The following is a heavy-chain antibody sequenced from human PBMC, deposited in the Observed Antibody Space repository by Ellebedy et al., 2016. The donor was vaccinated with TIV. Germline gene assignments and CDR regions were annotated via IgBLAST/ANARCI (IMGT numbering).Heavy chain of an antibody. CDR2: ISYSGIT. CDR1: GGSISSYY. V-gene: IGHV4-59*01. D-gene: IGHD5-18*01. Sequence: MPSETLSLTCTVSGGSISSYYWSWIRQPPGKGLEWIGYISYSGITNYNPSLKSRVTISIDTSKNQFSLKLRSVTAADTAMYHCARIRGYCLDYWGQGTLVTVSA. CDR3: ARIRGYCLDY. J-gene: IGHJ4*02.